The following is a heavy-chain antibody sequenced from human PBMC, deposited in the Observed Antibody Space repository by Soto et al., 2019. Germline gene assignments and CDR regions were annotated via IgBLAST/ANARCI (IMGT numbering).Heavy chain of an antibody. J-gene: IGHJ4*02. CDR2: INPDSGGT. V-gene: IGHV1-2*02. D-gene: IGHD6-19*01. CDR1: GHPFTGYY. CDR3: ARTSLSGWYEDY. Sequence: XSGKVTADASGHPFTGYYVHWVRRAPGQGLEWMGWINPDSGGTNYGQKLQCRVIMTRDTAVSTSYMELSRLRSDDTAVYYCARTSLSGWYEDYWGQGTLVTVSS.